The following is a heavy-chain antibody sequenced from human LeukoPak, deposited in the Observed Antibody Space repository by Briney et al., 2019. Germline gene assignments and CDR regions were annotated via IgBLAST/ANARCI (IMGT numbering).Heavy chain of an antibody. CDR1: GYHFASYW. Sequence: GESLKISCQGSGYHFASYWIGWVRQMPGKGLEWMGIIYPDDSNTRYSPSFQGQVTISADKSISTAYLQWSSLKVSDTAIYYCARKYSSGWPSWGQGTLVTVSS. V-gene: IGHV5-51*01. CDR3: ARKYSSGWPS. D-gene: IGHD6-19*01. CDR2: IYPDDSNT. J-gene: IGHJ4*02.